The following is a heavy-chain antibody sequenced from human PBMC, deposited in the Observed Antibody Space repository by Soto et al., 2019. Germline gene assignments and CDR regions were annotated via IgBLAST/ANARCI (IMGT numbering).Heavy chain of an antibody. CDR3: AKKADSSSSFNWFDP. V-gene: IGHV3-23*01. CDR1: GFTFSSYA. D-gene: IGHD6-6*01. Sequence: EVQLLESGGGLVQPGGSLRLSCAASGFTFSSYAMSWVLQAPGKGLEWVSGISGSGGNTYYADSVKGRFTISRDNSKNALYLQMNSMRAEDTAVYYCAKKADSSSSFNWFDPWGQGTLVTVSS. CDR2: ISGSGGNT. J-gene: IGHJ5*02.